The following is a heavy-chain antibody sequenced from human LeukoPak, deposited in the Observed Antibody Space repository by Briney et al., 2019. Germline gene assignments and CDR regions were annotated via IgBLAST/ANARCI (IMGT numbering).Heavy chain of an antibody. V-gene: IGHV1-8*01. D-gene: IGHD2-15*01. CDR2: MNPNSGNT. CDR1: GYTFTSYD. J-gene: IGHJ6*02. Sequence: ASVKVSCKDSGYTFTSYDINWVRQATGQGLEWMGWMNPNSGNTGYAQKFQGRVTMTRNTSISTAYMELSSLRSEDTAVYYCARSTGVVVEATYYYYYGMDVWGQGTTVTVSS. CDR3: ARSTGVVVEATYYYYYGMDV.